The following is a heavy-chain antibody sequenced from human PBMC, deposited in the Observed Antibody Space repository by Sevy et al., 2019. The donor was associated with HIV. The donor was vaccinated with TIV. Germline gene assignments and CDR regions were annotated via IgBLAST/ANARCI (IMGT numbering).Heavy chain of an antibody. CDR1: GFTFSSSA. J-gene: IGHJ6*02. CDR3: EADPYCIGTSCLGGMDV. D-gene: IGHD2-2*01. Sequence: ASVKVSCKASGFTFSSSAVQWVRQARGQRLEWIGWIVVGSGNTDYAQKFQERVTITRDMSTNTAYMDLSSLRSEDTAVYYCEADPYCIGTSCLGGMDVWGQGTAVTVSS. V-gene: IGHV1-58*01. CDR2: IVVGSGNT.